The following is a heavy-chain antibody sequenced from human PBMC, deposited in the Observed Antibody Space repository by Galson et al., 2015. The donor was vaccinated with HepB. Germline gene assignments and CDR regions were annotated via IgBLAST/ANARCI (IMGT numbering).Heavy chain of an antibody. Sequence: SVKVSCKASGYTFTSYYMHWVRQAPGQGLEWMGIINPSGGSTSYAQKFQGRVTMTRDTSTSTVYMELSSLRPEDTAVYYCARWASGDYFLLRGFFQHWGQGTLVTVSS. J-gene: IGHJ1*01. CDR2: INPSGGST. D-gene: IGHD4-17*01. CDR3: ARWASGDYFLLRGFFQH. V-gene: IGHV1-46*01. CDR1: GYTFTSYY.